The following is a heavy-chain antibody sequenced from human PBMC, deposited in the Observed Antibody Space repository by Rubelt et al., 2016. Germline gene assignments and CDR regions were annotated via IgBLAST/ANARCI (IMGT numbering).Heavy chain of an antibody. CDR2: IYYSGST. J-gene: IGHJ4*02. D-gene: IGHD3-10*01. V-gene: IGHV4-39*07. CDR3: ARDSRYYYGSGSYEEPFYFDY. Sequence: TVSGGSISSSSYYWGWIRQPPGKGLEWIGSIYYSGSTYYNPSLKSRVTISVDTSKNQFSLKLSSVTAADTAVYYCARDSRYYYGSGSYEEPFYFDYWGQGTLVTVSS. CDR1: GGSISSSSYY.